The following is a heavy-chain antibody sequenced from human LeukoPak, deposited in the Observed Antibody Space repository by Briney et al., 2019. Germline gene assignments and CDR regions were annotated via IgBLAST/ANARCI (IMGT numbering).Heavy chain of an antibody. Sequence: SETLSLTCTVSGGSISSSSYYWGWIRQPPGKGLEWIGSIYYSGSPYYNPSLKSRVTISVDTSKNQFSLKLSSVTAADTAVYYCARVLRSWYRYYYYYMDVWGKGTTVTVSS. CDR3: ARVLRSWYRYYYYYMDV. V-gene: IGHV4-39*07. CDR1: GGSISSSSYY. J-gene: IGHJ6*03. D-gene: IGHD6-13*01. CDR2: IYYSGSP.